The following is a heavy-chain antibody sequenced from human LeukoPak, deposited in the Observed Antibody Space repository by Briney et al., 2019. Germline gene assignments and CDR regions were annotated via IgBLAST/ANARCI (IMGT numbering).Heavy chain of an antibody. Sequence: SETLSLTCTVSGGSLSSSSYYWGWVRQPPGKGLEWLGSIYHSGSTYYNPSLKSRVTISVHTSKNHFSLKLSSVTAADTAVYYCARGPSDILTGYYKRGRWFDPWGQGTLVTVSS. D-gene: IGHD3-9*01. V-gene: IGHV4-39*02. CDR2: IYHSGST. J-gene: IGHJ5*02. CDR3: ARGPSDILTGYYKRGRWFDP. CDR1: GGSLSSSSYY.